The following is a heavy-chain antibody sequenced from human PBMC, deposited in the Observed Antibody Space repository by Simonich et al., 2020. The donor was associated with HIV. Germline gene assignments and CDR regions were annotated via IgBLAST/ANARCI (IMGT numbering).Heavy chain of an antibody. D-gene: IGHD6-13*01. CDR1: RFTFSYYG. CDR3: ARGLHINSWYWYFDL. J-gene: IGHJ2*01. V-gene: IGHV3-33*01. CDR2: IWSDGSNI. Sequence: QVQLVESGGGVVQPGRSLRLSCAASRFTFSYYGMHWVRQAPGKGLEGVAVIWSDGSNIDYGDSVKGRFTISRDNSNNTLYLQMNSLRAEDTAVYYCARGLHINSWYWYFDLWGRGTLVTVSS.